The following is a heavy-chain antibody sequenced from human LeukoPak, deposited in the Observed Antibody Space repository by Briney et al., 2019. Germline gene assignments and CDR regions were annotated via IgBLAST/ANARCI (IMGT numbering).Heavy chain of an antibody. CDR2: ISSSNNTI. D-gene: IGHD4-17*01. V-gene: IGHV3-48*04. Sequence: GGSLRLSCAASGFTFRSYSMNWVRQAPGQGLEWVSYISSSNNTIYYVDSVKGRFTISRDNAKSTLYLQMNSLRAEDRAVYYCARVYGDLDYWGRGTLVTVSS. J-gene: IGHJ4*02. CDR3: ARVYGDLDY. CDR1: GFTFRSYS.